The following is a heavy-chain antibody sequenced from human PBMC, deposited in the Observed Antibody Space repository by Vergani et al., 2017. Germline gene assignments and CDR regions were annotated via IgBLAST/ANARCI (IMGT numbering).Heavy chain of an antibody. CDR1: GDSIISRSYY. J-gene: IGHJ4*02. D-gene: IGHD6-6*01. V-gene: IGHV4-61*02. CDR3: RREYSSSVGFLAY. Sequence: QMQLQESGPGLVKASETLTLTCIVSGDSIISRSYYWGWIPQPAGKGLEWIGRMYTSESTNYNPSLKSRVTMSVDTSKNQFSLKLSPVTAADTAVYYSRREYSSSVGFLAYWGQGTLVTVPS. CDR2: MYTSEST.